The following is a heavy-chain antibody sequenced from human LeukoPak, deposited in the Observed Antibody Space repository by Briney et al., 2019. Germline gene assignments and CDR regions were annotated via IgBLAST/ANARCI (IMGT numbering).Heavy chain of an antibody. CDR2: INHSGST. J-gene: IGHJ4*02. Sequence: SETLSLTCAVYGGSFSGYYWSWIRQPPGKGLEWIGEINHSGSTNYNPSLKSRVTISVDTSKNQFSLKLSSVTAADTAVYYCAGGRMGGYWGQGTLVTVSS. CDR1: GGSFSGYY. CDR3: AGGRMGGY. V-gene: IGHV4-34*01.